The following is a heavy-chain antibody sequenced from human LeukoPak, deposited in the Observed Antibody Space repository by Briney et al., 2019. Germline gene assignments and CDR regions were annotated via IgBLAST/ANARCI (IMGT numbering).Heavy chain of an antibody. Sequence: PGGSLRLSCEASGFTFSTYNMNWVRHAPGEGLEWISSITSSSSYIYYADSVKGRFTISRGNAKNSLYLQMNSLSPDDTAVYFCARDPYSGNYGNDYYYYMDVWGKGTTVTISS. J-gene: IGHJ6*03. V-gene: IGHV3-21*06. CDR3: ARDPYSGNYGNDYYYYMDV. CDR1: GFTFSTYN. CDR2: ITSSSSYI. D-gene: IGHD1-26*01.